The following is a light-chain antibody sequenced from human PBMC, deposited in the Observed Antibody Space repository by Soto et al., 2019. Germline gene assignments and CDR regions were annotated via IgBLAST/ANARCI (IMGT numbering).Light chain of an antibody. CDR2: VAS. CDR3: QPYGSSLWT. CDR1: QSVSSSY. V-gene: IGKV3-20*01. Sequence: EIVLTQSPGTLSLSPGERATLSCRASQSVSSSYLAWYQQKPGQAPRLLIYVASSRATGIPDRFSGSGSGTDFPLTISRLEPDDFAEDYWQPYGSSLWTVGQGTKVEI. J-gene: IGKJ1*01.